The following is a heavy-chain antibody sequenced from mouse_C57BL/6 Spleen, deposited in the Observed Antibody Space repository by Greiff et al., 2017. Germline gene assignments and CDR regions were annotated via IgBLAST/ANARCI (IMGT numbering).Heavy chain of an antibody. J-gene: IGHJ4*01. D-gene: IGHD1-1*01. CDR2: IDPNRGGT. Sequence: VQLQQPGAELVKPGASVKLSCKASGYTFTSYWMHWVKQRPGRGLEWIGRIDPNRGGTKSNEKFKSKATLTVDTPSSTAYMQHSSLTSEASAVYYCARRDYYGSSYYAMDYWGQGTSVTVSS. V-gene: IGHV1-72*01. CDR1: GYTFTSYW. CDR3: ARRDYYGSSYYAMDY.